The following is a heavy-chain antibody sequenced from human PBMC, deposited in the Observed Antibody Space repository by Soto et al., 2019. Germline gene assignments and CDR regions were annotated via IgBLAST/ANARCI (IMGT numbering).Heavy chain of an antibody. CDR3: ARGTRITIFGVVIYPPNYYYGMDV. CDR2: ISAYNGNT. Sequence: GASVKVSCKASGYTFTSYGISWVRQAPGQGLEWMGWISAYNGNTNYAQKLQGRVTMTTDTSTSTAYMELRSLRSDYTAVYYCARGTRITIFGVVIYPPNYYYGMDVWGQGTTVTVSS. CDR1: GYTFTSYG. D-gene: IGHD3-3*01. J-gene: IGHJ6*02. V-gene: IGHV1-18*01.